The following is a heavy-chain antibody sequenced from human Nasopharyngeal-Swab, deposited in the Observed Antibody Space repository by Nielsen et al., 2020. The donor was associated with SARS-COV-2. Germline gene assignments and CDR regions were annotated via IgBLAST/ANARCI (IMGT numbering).Heavy chain of an antibody. CDR3: ARAPHYDYIWGTYRQSFNFDY. D-gene: IGHD3-16*02. CDR2: ISVYNGNT. Sequence: ASVKVSCKASGYTFTSYGITWVRQAPGQGLEWMGWISVYNGNTNHAQKFQGRVTMTTDTSTSTSYMELRSLRSDDTAVYYCARAPHYDYIWGTYRQSFNFDYWGQGTLVTVSS. V-gene: IGHV1-18*01. CDR1: GYTFTSYG. J-gene: IGHJ4*02.